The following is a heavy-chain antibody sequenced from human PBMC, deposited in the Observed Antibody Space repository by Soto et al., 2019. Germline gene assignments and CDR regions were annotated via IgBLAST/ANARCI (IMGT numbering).Heavy chain of an antibody. J-gene: IGHJ4*02. Sequence: SVTISLTCAVAERTSIGVGYYCGWIRQPPGKGLEWIGSIYHSGSTYYNPSLKSRVIISVDTSKNQLSLKLSSVTAADTAVYYCARYGYRTSARYFDYCGQGTLVTGSS. CDR2: IYHSGST. CDR1: ERTSIGVGYY. V-gene: IGHV4-38-2*01. D-gene: IGHD5-12*01. CDR3: ARYGYRTSARYFDY.